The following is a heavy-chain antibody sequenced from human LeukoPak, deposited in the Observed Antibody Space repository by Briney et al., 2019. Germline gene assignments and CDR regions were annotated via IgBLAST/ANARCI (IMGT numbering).Heavy chain of an antibody. D-gene: IGHD1-26*01. CDR2: ISAYNGNT. Sequence: ASVKVSCKASGYTFTSYGISWVRQAPGQGLEWMGWISAYNGNTNYAQKLQGRVTMTTDTSTSTAYMELRSLRSEDTAVYYCASREGSGSYFPFDYWGQGTLVTVSS. CDR3: ASREGSGSYFPFDY. CDR1: GYTFTSYG. J-gene: IGHJ4*02. V-gene: IGHV1-18*01.